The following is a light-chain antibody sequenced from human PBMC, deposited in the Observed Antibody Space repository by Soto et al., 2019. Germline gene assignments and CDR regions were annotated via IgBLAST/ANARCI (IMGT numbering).Light chain of an antibody. CDR3: SSYSSTTLV. J-gene: IGLJ1*01. CDR2: EVR. Sequence: QSALTQPASVSGSPGQSITISFTGTSSDVGGHDYVSWYQQHPGKAPKLIIYEVRNRPSGVSNRFSGSKSGNTASLTISGLQAEDEADYYCSSYSSTTLVFGTGTKVTVL. V-gene: IGLV2-14*01. CDR1: SSDVGGHDY.